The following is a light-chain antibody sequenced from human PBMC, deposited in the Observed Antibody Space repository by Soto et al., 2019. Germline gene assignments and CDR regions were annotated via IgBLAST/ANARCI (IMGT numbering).Light chain of an antibody. V-gene: IGKV1-9*01. Sequence: DIQLTQSPSFLSASVGDRVTITCRASQGISSHLAWYQQNPGKAPKLLIYAASTLQSGLPSRFSGSGPATEFTPAITSLQPEDVATYYCQQLNSYPLSFSGGTKVEIK. J-gene: IGKJ4*01. CDR1: QGISSH. CDR3: QQLNSYPLS. CDR2: AAS.